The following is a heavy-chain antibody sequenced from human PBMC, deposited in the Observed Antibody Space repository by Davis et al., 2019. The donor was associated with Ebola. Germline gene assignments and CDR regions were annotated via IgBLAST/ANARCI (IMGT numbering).Heavy chain of an antibody. CDR1: GGSISSGNYS. D-gene: IGHD5-24*01. CDR3: GRGPRWLHIDN. CDR2: IYHSGST. V-gene: IGHV4-30-2*01. J-gene: IGHJ4*02. Sequence: LRLSCTVSGGSISSGNYSWSWIRQPPGKGLEWIGYIYHSGSTYYNLSLKSRLNISVDRSKNQFSLKLSSVTAADTAVYFCGRGPRWLHIDNWGQGILVTVSS.